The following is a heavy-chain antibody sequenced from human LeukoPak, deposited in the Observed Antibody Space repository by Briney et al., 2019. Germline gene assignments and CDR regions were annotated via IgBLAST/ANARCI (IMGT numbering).Heavy chain of an antibody. CDR2: IYYSGST. V-gene: IGHV4-59*11. D-gene: IGHD3-22*01. CDR3: ARDRSPEHSYASSHWDYYYGMDV. Sequence: SSETLSLTCTVSGGSITSLYWSWLRQSPGKGPEWIGYIYYSGSTNYNPSLKSRVTISVDTSKNQFSLKLSSVNAADTAVYYCARDRSPEHSYASSHWDYYYGMDVWGQGTTVTVSS. CDR1: GGSITSLY. J-gene: IGHJ6*02.